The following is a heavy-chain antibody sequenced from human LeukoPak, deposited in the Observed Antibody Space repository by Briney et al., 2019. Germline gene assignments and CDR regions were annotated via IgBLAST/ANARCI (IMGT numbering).Heavy chain of an antibody. CDR2: IHYSGST. V-gene: IGHV4-59*01. CDR3: ARSSGWYAGEDYFDY. Sequence: SETLSLTCTVSGGSISSYYWSWIRQPPGKGLEWIGYIHYSGSTHYNPSLKSRVTISVDTSKNQFSLKLSSVTAADTAAYYCARSSGWYAGEDYFDYWGQGTLVTVSS. CDR1: GGSISSYY. D-gene: IGHD6-19*01. J-gene: IGHJ4*02.